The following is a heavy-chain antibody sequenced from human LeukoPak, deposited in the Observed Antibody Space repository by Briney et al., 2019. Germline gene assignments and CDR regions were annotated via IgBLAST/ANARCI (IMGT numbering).Heavy chain of an antibody. CDR1: GGSISSGGYY. D-gene: IGHD3-22*01. V-gene: IGHV4-30-4*08. Sequence: PSETLSLTCTVSGGSISSGGYYWSWIRQPPGKGLEWIGYIYYSGSTYYNPSLKSRVTISVDTSKNQFSLKLSSVTAADTAVYYCARRDIPSNDSSGYYYFGYWGQGTLVTVSS. CDR2: IYYSGST. J-gene: IGHJ4*02. CDR3: ARRDIPSNDSSGYYYFGY.